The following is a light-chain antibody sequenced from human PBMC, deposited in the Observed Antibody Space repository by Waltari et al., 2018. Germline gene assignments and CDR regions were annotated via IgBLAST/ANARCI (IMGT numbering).Light chain of an antibody. Sequence: QSVLTQSPSTSGTPGQKVTISCSGSSSNIGSNPVNWYQQLPGTAPKLLIYGNNQRPSGVPDRFSGSKSGTSASLAISGLQSEDEADYYCAAWDDSLIGPVFGGGTKLTVL. J-gene: IGLJ3*02. CDR2: GNN. V-gene: IGLV1-44*01. CDR3: AAWDDSLIGPV. CDR1: SSNIGSNP.